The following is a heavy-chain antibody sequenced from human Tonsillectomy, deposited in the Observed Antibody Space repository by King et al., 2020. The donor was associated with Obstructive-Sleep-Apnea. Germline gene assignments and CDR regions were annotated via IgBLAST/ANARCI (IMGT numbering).Heavy chain of an antibody. J-gene: IGHJ4*02. CDR3: VRDVGYLLDF. V-gene: IGHV3-30*03. D-gene: IGHD3-16*02. CDR2: ISYDGRTD. Sequence: QLVQSGGGVVHPGRSLRLSCAASGFNFRRTAMHWVRQAPGKGLEWVAVISYDGRTDYYGDAVRGRLTVSRDNSRDTTFLQMKNLRHDDTAVLYCVRDVGYLLDFWRQGTRVTVSS. CDR1: GFNFRRTA.